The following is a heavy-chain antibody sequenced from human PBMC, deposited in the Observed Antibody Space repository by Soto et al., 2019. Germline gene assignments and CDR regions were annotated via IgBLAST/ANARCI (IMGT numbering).Heavy chain of an antibody. V-gene: IGHV4-31*03. CDR1: GGSISRNVYY. CDR3: ARGLTTLYYFDS. Sequence: QVQLQESGPGLVKSSQTLSLTCSVSGGSISRNVYYWTWLRQHPGKGLEWIGHIYYAGSTYSNPSLKRRLSMSLDTYKNQFSLKLSSMTAADTAVYYCARGLTTLYYFDSWGQGTLVSVSS. CDR2: IYYAGST. J-gene: IGHJ4*02. D-gene: IGHD1-1*01.